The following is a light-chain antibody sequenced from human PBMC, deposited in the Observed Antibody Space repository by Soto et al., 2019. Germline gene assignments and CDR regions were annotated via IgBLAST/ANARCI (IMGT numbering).Light chain of an antibody. Sequence: EIVLTQSPGTLSLSPGERANLSCRGSQSVSSSYLAWYQQKPGQAPRLLIYGASSRATGIPDRFSGSGSGTDFTLTISRLEPEDFAVYYCQQYGSSPGFTFGPGTKVDIK. CDR3: QQYGSSPGFT. CDR2: GAS. V-gene: IGKV3-20*01. J-gene: IGKJ3*01. CDR1: QSVSSSY.